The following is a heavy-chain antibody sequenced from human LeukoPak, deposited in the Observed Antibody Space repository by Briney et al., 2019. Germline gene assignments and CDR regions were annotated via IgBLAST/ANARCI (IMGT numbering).Heavy chain of an antibody. D-gene: IGHD3-22*01. J-gene: IGHJ3*02. CDR2: IKEGGSER. CDR1: GFTFGTSW. V-gene: IGHV3-7*01. CDR3: ARGYYDSTGYRAFDI. Sequence: GGSLRLSCTASGFTFGTSWMNWVGQAPGKGLEWVANIKEGGSERSYVDSVKGRFTISRDNAKNSLYLQMNSLRAEDTAVYFCARGYYDSTGYRAFDIWGQGTMVTVSS.